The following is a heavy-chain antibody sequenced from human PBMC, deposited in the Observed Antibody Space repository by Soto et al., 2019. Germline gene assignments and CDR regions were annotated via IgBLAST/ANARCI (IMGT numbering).Heavy chain of an antibody. Sequence: QVQLQQWGAGLLKASATLSLTCAVYGGSFSGYYWSWIRQPPGKGLEWIGEINHSGSTNYNPSLKSRVTISVDTSKNQLSLKLSSVTAADTAVYYCARKGRGYSYGFGFDYWGQGTLVTVSS. CDR2: INHSGST. J-gene: IGHJ4*02. CDR3: ARKGRGYSYGFGFDY. D-gene: IGHD5-18*01. CDR1: GGSFSGYY. V-gene: IGHV4-34*01.